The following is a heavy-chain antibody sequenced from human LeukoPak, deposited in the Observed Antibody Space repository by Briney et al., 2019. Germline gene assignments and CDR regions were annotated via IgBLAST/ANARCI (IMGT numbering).Heavy chain of an antibody. D-gene: IGHD3/OR15-3a*01. Sequence: PSETLSLTCTVSGYSISSGYYWGWIRQPPGKGLEWIGSIYHSGRTYYNPSLKSRVTISVDTSKNQFSLQLDSVTPEDTAVYYCARGGLISLANTPLGAFDIWGQGTLVSVSS. CDR3: ARGGLISLANTPLGAFDI. CDR2: IYHSGRT. CDR1: GYSISSGYY. J-gene: IGHJ3*02. V-gene: IGHV4-38-2*02.